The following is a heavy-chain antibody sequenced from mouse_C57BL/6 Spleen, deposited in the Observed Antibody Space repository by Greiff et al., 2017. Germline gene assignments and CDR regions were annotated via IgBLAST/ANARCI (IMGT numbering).Heavy chain of an antibody. CDR2: ISSGGSYT. Sequence: EVQVVESGGDLVKPGGSLKLSCAASGFTFSSYGMSWVRQTPDKRLEWVATISSGGSYTYYPDSVKGRFTISRDNAKNTLYLQMSSLKSEDTAMYYCARNYGSSHYYAMDYWGQGTSVTVSS. CDR1: GFTFSSYG. D-gene: IGHD1-1*01. CDR3: ARNYGSSHYYAMDY. J-gene: IGHJ4*01. V-gene: IGHV5-6*01.